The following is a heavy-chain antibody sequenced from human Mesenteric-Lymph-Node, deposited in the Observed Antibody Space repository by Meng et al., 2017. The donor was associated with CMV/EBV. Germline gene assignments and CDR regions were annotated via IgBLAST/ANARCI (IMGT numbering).Heavy chain of an antibody. D-gene: IGHD4-23*01. CDR2: INHSGST. CDR3: ARHQRWLKSEGGFNY. CDR1: GGSFSGYS. Sequence: HVRLQQWGGGLCKPSETLSLSSAVSGGSFSGYSWSWIRQPPGKGLEWIGEINHSGSTNYNPSLKSRVTISVDTSKNQFSLKLSSVTAADTAVYYCARHQRWLKSEGGFNYWGQGTLVTVSS. V-gene: IGHV4-34*01. J-gene: IGHJ4*02.